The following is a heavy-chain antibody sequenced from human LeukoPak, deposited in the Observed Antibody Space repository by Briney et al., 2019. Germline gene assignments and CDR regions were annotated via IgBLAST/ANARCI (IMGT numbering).Heavy chain of an antibody. J-gene: IGHJ4*02. D-gene: IGHD3-22*01. CDR3: ARQYDSSGYYGY. Sequence: SETLSLTCTVSGGSISSSNYYWGWIRQPPGEGLEWIGSIYYTGSTYYNPSLKSRITISVDTSKNQFSLKLSSLTAADTAVYYCARQYDSSGYYGYWGQGTLVTVSS. CDR2: IYYTGST. V-gene: IGHV4-39*01. CDR1: GGSISSSNYY.